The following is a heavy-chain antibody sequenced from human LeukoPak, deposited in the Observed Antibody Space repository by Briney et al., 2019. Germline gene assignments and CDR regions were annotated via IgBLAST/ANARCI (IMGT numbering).Heavy chain of an antibody. CDR3: AKIEGKYQLANVPDH. D-gene: IGHD2-2*01. CDR1: GFTFSTYG. J-gene: IGHJ4*02. V-gene: IGHV3-30*02. Sequence: PGGSLTLSCAASGFTFSTYGMHWVRQAPGKGLEWVAFIRYDGNNKYYADFVKGRFTISRDNFKNTLYLHMNSLRTEDTAGYYCAKIEGKYQLANVPDHWGQGTLVTVSS. CDR2: IRYDGNNK.